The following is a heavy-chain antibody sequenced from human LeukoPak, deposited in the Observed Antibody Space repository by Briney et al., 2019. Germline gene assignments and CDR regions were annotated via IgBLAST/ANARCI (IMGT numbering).Heavy chain of an antibody. V-gene: IGHV1-2*02. CDR1: GYTFTGYY. J-gene: IGHJ4*02. CDR2: INPNSGGT. D-gene: IGHD3-10*01. Sequence: ASVKVSCKASGYTFTGYYMHWVRQAPGQGLEWMGWINPNSGGTNYAQKFQGRVTMTRDTSISTAYMELSRLRSDDTAVYYCARDPPGSMVRGVITGSKGDYWGQGTLVTVSS. CDR3: ARDPPGSMVRGVITGSKGDY.